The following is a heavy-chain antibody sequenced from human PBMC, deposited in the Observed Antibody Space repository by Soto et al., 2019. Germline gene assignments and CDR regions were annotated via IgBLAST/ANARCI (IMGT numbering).Heavy chain of an antibody. CDR1: GFTFSSYA. CDR2: ISYDGSNK. J-gene: IGHJ4*02. D-gene: IGHD2-15*01. CDR3: ARDGDAERGAIVVVVAAHFDY. V-gene: IGHV3-30-3*01. Sequence: QVQLVESGGGVVQPGRSLRLSCAASGFTFSSYAMHWVRQAPGKGLEWVAVISYDGSNKYYADSVKGRFTISRDNSKNPLYLQMNSLRAEDTAVYYCARDGDAERGAIVVVVAAHFDYWGQGTLVTVSS.